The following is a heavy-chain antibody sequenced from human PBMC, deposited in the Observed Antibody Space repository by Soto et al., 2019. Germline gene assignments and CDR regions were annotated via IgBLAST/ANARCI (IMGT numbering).Heavy chain of an antibody. CDR2: INPTSGST. D-gene: IGHD6-13*01. CDR1: GYTFTNYY. V-gene: IGHV1-46*01. Sequence: QVQLVQSGAEVKKPGASVKVSCRASGYTFTNYYIHWVRQAPGQGLEWLAIINPTSGSTNHAQEFQGRVPLTIDTSTSTVYMELSGLRSEDSAMFYCARDLAAADHWAQRSPVTVSS. J-gene: IGHJ4*02. CDR3: ARDLAAADH.